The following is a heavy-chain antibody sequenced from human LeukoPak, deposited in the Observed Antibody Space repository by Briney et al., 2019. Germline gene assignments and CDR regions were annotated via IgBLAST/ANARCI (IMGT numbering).Heavy chain of an antibody. CDR3: ARTWGSSCWYHDAFDI. CDR2: ISSSGSTI. D-gene: IGHD6-13*01. Sequence: GGSLRLSCAASGFTFSSYEMNWVRQAPGKGLEWVSYISSSGSTIYYADSVKGRFTISRDNAKNSLYLQMNSLRAEDTAVYYCARTWGSSCWYHDAFDIWGQGTMVTVSS. V-gene: IGHV3-48*03. J-gene: IGHJ3*02. CDR1: GFTFSSYE.